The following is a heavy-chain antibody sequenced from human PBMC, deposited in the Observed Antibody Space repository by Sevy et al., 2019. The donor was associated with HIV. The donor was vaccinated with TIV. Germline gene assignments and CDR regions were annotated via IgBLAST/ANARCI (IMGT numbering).Heavy chain of an antibody. CDR2: ISSSGSTI. J-gene: IGHJ4*02. D-gene: IGHD5-18*01. CDR1: GFTFSDYY. CDR3: ARAMTSENTAMVPDYFDY. Sequence: GGSLRLSCAASGFTFSDYYMSWIRQAPGKGLEWVSYISSSGSTIYYADSVKGRFTISRDNAKNSLYLQMNSLRAEDTAVYYCARAMTSENTAMVPDYFDYWGQGTLVTVSS. V-gene: IGHV3-11*01.